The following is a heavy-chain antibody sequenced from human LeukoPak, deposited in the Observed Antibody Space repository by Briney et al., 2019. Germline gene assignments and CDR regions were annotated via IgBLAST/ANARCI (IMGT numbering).Heavy chain of an antibody. CDR3: ARVVGRFYDFWSQASYYYYGMDV. J-gene: IGHJ6*02. CDR1: GFTFSSYS. V-gene: IGHV3-48*02. CDR2: ISSSSSTI. Sequence: PGGSLRLSCAASGFTFSSYSMNWVRQAPGKGLEWASYISSSSSTIYYADSVKGRFTISRDNAKNSLYLQMNSLRDEDTAVYYCARVVGRFYDFWSQASYYYYGMDVWGQGTTVTVSS. D-gene: IGHD3-3*01.